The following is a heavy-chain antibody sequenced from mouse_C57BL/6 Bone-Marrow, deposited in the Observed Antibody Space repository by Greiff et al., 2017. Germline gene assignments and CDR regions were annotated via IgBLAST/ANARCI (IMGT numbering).Heavy chain of an antibody. D-gene: IGHD1-1*01. CDR2: INPNNGGT. Sequence: VQLQQSGPELVKPGASVKISCKASGYTFTDYYMNWVKQSHGKSLEWIGDINPNNGGTSYNQKFKGKATLTVDKSSSTAYMELRSLTSEDSAVYYCARMGLLLYFDVWGTGTTVTVSS. CDR1: GYTFTDYY. J-gene: IGHJ1*03. CDR3: ARMGLLLYFDV. V-gene: IGHV1-26*01.